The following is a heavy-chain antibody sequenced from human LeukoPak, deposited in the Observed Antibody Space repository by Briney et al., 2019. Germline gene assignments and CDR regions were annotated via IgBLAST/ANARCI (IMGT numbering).Heavy chain of an antibody. CDR2: MSSSSSYI. CDR3: ARDTSHVGWGVGN. J-gene: IGHJ4*02. Sequence: VKPGGSLRLSCAASGFTFSSYSMNWVRQAPGKGLEWVSSMSSSSSYIYYADSVKGRFTISRDNAKNSLYLQMNSLRAEDTAVYYCARDTSHVGWGVGNWGQGTLVTVSS. CDR1: GFTFSSYS. V-gene: IGHV3-21*01. D-gene: IGHD3-10*01.